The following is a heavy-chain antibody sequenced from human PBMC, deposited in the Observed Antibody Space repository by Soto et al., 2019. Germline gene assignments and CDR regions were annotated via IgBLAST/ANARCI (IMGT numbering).Heavy chain of an antibody. CDR3: ARAPETKWELHY. CDR1: GGTFSSYT. D-gene: IGHD1-26*01. Sequence: QVQLVQSGAEVKKPGSSVKVSCKASGGTFSSYTISWVRQAPGQGLEWMGRIIPILGRANYAQKVQGRVTITEDKSASTAYMAVSSLRAEDTAVYYCARAPETKWELHYWGQGTLVTVSS. J-gene: IGHJ4*02. V-gene: IGHV1-69*08. CDR2: IIPILGRA.